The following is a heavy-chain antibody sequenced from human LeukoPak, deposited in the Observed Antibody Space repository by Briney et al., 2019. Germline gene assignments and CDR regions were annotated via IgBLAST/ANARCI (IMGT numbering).Heavy chain of an antibody. CDR2: IFYSRGT. CDR1: GASISNSRYY. Sequence: PSETLSLTCTVSGASISNSRYYWGWIRQPPGEGLEWVASIFYSRGTDFNPSLKSRVTISVDTSKNQFSLKLNSVTAADTAVYYCARHYGPWGQGTLVTVSS. CDR3: ARHYGP. J-gene: IGHJ5*02. D-gene: IGHD3-10*01. V-gene: IGHV4-39*01.